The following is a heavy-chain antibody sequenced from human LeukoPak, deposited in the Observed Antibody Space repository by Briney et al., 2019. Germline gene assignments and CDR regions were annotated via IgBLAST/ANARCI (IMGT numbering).Heavy chain of an antibody. CDR2: INPDGSEK. Sequence: GGSLRLSCAASGFTFSYFWMSWVRQAPGKGLEWVANINPDGSEKNYVDSVKGRFTISRDNAKNSLYLQMNSLRAEDTAVYYCARVPRYYYYYMDVWGKGTTVTISS. J-gene: IGHJ6*03. CDR1: GFTFSYFW. V-gene: IGHV3-7*01. CDR3: ARVPRYYYYYMDV.